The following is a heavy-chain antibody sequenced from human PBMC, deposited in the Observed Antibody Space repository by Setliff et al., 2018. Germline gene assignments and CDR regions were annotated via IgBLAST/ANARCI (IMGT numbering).Heavy chain of an antibody. Sequence: GSLRLSCAASGFTFSDYYMSWIRQAPGKGLEWVSYISSSGSTIYYADSVKGRFTISRDNAKNFLYLQVNSLRAEDTAFYHCALFGDRDTFDTWGQGTMVTVS. CDR2: ISSSGSTI. J-gene: IGHJ3*02. CDR1: GFTFSDYY. V-gene: IGHV3-11*01. D-gene: IGHD3-16*01. CDR3: ALFGDRDTFDT.